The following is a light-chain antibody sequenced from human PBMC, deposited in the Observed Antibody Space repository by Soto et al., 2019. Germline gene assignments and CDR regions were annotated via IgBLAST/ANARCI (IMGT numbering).Light chain of an antibody. CDR3: QQAYSHPLT. CDR1: QGVGVW. Sequence: DIQMTQSPSSVSASVGDRVTITCRASQGVGVWLGWYQQKPGKAPQLLIYGASGLQIGVPSRFSGSGSGTDFTLTISRLQPEDFATYYCQQAYSHPLTFGGGTKVDIK. J-gene: IGKJ4*01. V-gene: IGKV1-12*01. CDR2: GAS.